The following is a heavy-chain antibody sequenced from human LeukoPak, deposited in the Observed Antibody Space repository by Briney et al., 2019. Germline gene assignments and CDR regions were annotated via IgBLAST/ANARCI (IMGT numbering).Heavy chain of an antibody. Sequence: PSETLSLTCTVSGNSISSYYWSWIRQPPGKGLEWIGYIYYSGSTNYNPSLKSRVTISVDTSKNQFSLRLSSVTAADTAVYYCARSMNWNYSYNWFDPWGQGTLVTVSS. CDR3: ARSMNWNYSYNWFDP. CDR2: IYYSGST. D-gene: IGHD1-7*01. CDR1: GNSISSYY. J-gene: IGHJ5*02. V-gene: IGHV4-59*08.